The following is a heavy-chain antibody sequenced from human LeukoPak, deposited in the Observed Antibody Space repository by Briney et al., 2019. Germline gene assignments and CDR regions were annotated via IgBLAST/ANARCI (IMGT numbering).Heavy chain of an antibody. CDR1: GFTFSSYS. Sequence: GGSLRLSCAASGFTFSSYSMHWVRQAPGKGLEWVAVISYDGSNKYYADSVKGRFTISRDNSKNTLYLQMNSLRAEDTAVYYCAKEGPRKSFDVWGQGILVTVSS. CDR2: ISYDGSNK. J-gene: IGHJ4*02. CDR3: AKEGPRKSFDV. V-gene: IGHV3-30*18. D-gene: IGHD3-9*01.